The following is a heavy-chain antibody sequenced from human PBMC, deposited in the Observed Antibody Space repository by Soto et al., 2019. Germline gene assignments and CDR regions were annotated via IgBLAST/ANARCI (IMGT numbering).Heavy chain of an antibody. CDR1: GYTVPNYA. CDR2: INGGNGNT. Sequence: GASVKVSCKASGYTVPNYAIHWVRQAPGQRLEWMGWINGGNGNTYYSEHFQGRVTFTRDTSNNQVSLHLDSVTPDDTAVYYCARLIGNSWLDSWGQGTLVTVS. V-gene: IGHV1-3*01. J-gene: IGHJ5*01. D-gene: IGHD2-8*01. CDR3: ARLIGNSWLDS.